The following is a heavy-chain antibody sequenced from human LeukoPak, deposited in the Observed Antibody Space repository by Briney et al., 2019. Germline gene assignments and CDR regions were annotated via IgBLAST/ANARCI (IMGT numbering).Heavy chain of an antibody. CDR2: ISGSGDNT. V-gene: IGHV3-23*01. Sequence: GGSLRLSCAASGFTFSVYYMSWVRQAPGKGLEWVSSISGSGDNTYYAESVKGRFTISRDNSKNTLFLQMNSLRAEDTAVFYCAKRSGYTTGWFFDFWGQGTLVTVSS. CDR3: AKRSGYTTGWFFDF. D-gene: IGHD6-19*01. CDR1: GFTFSVYY. J-gene: IGHJ4*02.